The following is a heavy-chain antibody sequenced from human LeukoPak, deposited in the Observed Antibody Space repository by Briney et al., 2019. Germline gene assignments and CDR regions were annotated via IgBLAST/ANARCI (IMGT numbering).Heavy chain of an antibody. Sequence: PSETLSLTCTVSGGSISSSSYYWGWIRQPPGKGLEWIRSIYYSGSTYYNPSLKSRVTISVDTSKNQFSLKLSSVTAADTAVYYCARDLLVAAAGTLPQLIDYWGQGTLVTVSS. V-gene: IGHV4-39*07. J-gene: IGHJ4*02. CDR3: ARDLLVAAAGTLPQLIDY. D-gene: IGHD6-13*01. CDR2: IYYSGST. CDR1: GGSISSSSYY.